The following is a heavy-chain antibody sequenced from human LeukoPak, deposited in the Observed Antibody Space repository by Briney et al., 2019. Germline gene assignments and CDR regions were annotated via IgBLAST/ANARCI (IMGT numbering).Heavy chain of an antibody. J-gene: IGHJ4*02. CDR2: IYYSGST. Sequence: SETLSPTCTVSGGSISSSSYYWGWMRQPPGKGREWLGSIYYSGSTYYSPSLKSRVTISVDTSKNQFSLKMSSVTAEDTAVYYCARLRYSRPIDVDYWGQGTLVTVSS. CDR1: GGSISSSSYY. V-gene: IGHV4-39*01. CDR3: ARLRYSRPIDVDY. D-gene: IGHD2-21*01.